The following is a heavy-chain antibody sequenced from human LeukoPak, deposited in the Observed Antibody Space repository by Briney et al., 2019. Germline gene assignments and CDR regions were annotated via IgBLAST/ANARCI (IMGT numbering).Heavy chain of an antibody. CDR1: GFTFSGSA. Sequence: GGSLRLSCAASGFTFSGSAMHWVRQASGKGLEWVGRIRSKANSYATAYAASVKGRFTISRDDSKNTAYLQMNSLKTEDTAVYYCTSPIWGYYYDSSGYYPGAFDIWGQGTMVTVSS. D-gene: IGHD3-22*01. J-gene: IGHJ3*02. CDR2: IRSKANSYAT. V-gene: IGHV3-73*01. CDR3: TSPIWGYYYDSSGYYPGAFDI.